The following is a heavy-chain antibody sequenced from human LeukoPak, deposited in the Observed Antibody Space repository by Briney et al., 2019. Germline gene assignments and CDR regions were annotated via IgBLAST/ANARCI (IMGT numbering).Heavy chain of an antibody. J-gene: IGHJ4*02. Sequence: PGGSLRLSCAASGFTFSSYWMSWVRQAPGKGLEWVAVISYDGSNKYYADSVKGRFTISRDNSKNTLYLQMNSLRAEDTAVYYCARGVVGLDYWGQGTLVTVSS. CDR3: ARGVVGLDY. D-gene: IGHD2-15*01. CDR1: GFTFSSYW. V-gene: IGHV3-30*03. CDR2: ISYDGSNK.